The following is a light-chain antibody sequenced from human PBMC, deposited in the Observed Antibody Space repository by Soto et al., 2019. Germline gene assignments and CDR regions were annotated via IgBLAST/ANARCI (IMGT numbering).Light chain of an antibody. CDR3: SSYTSSSTRV. CDR1: SSDVGGYNY. Sequence: QSALTQPASVSGSPGQSITISCTGTSSDVGGYNYVSWYQQHPGKAPKLMIYEVSNRPSGVSNRFSGAKSGNTASLTISERQAEDEADYYCSSYTSSSTRVFGGGTKRTVL. CDR2: EVS. V-gene: IGLV2-14*01. J-gene: IGLJ3*02.